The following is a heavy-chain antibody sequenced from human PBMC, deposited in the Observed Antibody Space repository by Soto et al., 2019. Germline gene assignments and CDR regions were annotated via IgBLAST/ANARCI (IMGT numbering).Heavy chain of an antibody. V-gene: IGHV4-34*01. Sequence: SETLSLTCAVYGGSFSDYYWSWVRQPPGKGLEWIGEIIHSGGTNYNPSLKSRLTISVDTSKNQFSLKLSSVTAAETAVYYCARGGGSNSYIDYWGQGSLVTVSS. J-gene: IGHJ4*02. CDR1: GGSFSDYY. CDR2: IIHSGGT. CDR3: ARGGGSNSYIDY. D-gene: IGHD4-4*01.